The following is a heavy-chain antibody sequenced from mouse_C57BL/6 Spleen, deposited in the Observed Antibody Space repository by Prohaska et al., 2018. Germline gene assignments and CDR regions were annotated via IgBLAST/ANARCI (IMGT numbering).Heavy chain of an antibody. Sequence: QVQLQQPGAELVMPGASVKLSCKASGYTFTSYWMHWVQQRPGQGLEWIGEIDPSDSYTNYNQKFKGKATLTVDKSSSTAYMQLSSLTSEDSAVYYCARPYYSKGGYYYAMDYWGQGTSVTVSS. CDR1: GYTFTSYW. D-gene: IGHD2-5*01. V-gene: IGHV1-69*01. J-gene: IGHJ4*01. CDR3: ARPYYSKGGYYYAMDY. CDR2: IDPSDSYT.